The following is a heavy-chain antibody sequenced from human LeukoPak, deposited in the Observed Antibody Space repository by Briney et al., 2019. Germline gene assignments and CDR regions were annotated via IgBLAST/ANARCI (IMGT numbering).Heavy chain of an antibody. CDR3: ASQYYYGPTGYYGGFDY. Sequence: ASVKVSCKTSGYTFTTYAIHWVRQAPGDRLEWMGCFNVGHGNTEYSERFQGGVTITTDASATTHFMELSSLRSEDAAVYYCASQYYYGPTGYYGGFDYWGQGTPVTVSS. V-gene: IGHV1-3*01. D-gene: IGHD3-22*01. J-gene: IGHJ4*02. CDR2: FNVGHGNT. CDR1: GYTFTTYA.